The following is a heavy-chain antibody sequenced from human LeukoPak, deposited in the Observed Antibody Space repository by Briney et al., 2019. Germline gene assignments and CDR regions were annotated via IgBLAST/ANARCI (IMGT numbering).Heavy chain of an antibody. Sequence: SETLSLTCTVSGGSISSGGYYWSWTRQHPGKGLEWIGYIYYSGSTYYNPSLKSRVTISVDTSKNQFSLKLSSVTAADTAVYYCARDPQRRGMDVWGQGTTVTVSS. V-gene: IGHV4-31*03. D-gene: IGHD1-1*01. CDR3: ARDPQRRGMDV. CDR2: IYYSGST. CDR1: GGSISSGGYY. J-gene: IGHJ6*02.